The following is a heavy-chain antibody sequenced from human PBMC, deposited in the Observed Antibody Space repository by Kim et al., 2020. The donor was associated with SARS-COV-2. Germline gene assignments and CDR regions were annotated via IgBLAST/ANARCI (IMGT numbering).Heavy chain of an antibody. V-gene: IGHV1-2*02. D-gene: IGHD4-4*01. CDR3: ARGRTTAAACVDY. J-gene: IGHJ4*02. Sequence: NYAQRFQGRVTMTRDTSISTAYMELSSLTSDDTAVYYCARGRTTAAACVDYWGQGTLVTVSS.